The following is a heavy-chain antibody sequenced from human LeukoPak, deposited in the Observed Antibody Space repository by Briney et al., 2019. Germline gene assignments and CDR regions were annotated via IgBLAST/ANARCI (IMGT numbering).Heavy chain of an antibody. J-gene: IGHJ3*02. D-gene: IGHD4-23*01. CDR2: ISSSSSKI. CDR3: VTDYGGSSGAFDI. Sequence: GESLRLSCTGSGFTLSSYAMNWVRRAPGQGLQWVSSISSSSSKIDYTDSVKGRFTISRDNAKNSLYLQMNSLRAEDTAVYYCVTDYGGSSGAFDIWGQGTMVTVSS. V-gene: IGHV3-21*01. CDR1: GFTLSSYA.